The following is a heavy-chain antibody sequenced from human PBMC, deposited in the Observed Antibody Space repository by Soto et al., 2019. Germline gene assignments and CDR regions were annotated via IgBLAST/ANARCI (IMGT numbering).Heavy chain of an antibody. Sequence: QVQLVQSGAEVKKPGSSVKVSCKASGGTFGSYAISWVRQAPGQGLEWMGGIIPIPGTANYAQTFQGRVTIAADDSTSTAYMELSSLRSEDTAVYYCARSQGSRTSLEIYYYYYYGMDVWGQGTTVTVSS. CDR3: ARSQGSRTSLEIYYYYYYGMDV. V-gene: IGHV1-69*01. CDR1: GGTFGSYA. J-gene: IGHJ6*02. CDR2: IIPIPGTA. D-gene: IGHD2-2*01.